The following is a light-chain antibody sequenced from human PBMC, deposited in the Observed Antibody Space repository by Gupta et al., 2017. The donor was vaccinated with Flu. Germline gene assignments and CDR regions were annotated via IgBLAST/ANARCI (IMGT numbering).Light chain of an antibody. CDR2: AAS. CDR3: QQTDSSPWT. J-gene: IGKJ1*01. V-gene: IGKV1-39*01. Sequence: PSSLSASVGDRVCITCRTSQSISTYLNWYQQKPGKAPNLLIYAASTLQSGVPSRFSGSGSGTDFTLSINSLQPDDFATYYCQQTDSSPWTFGQGTKVEIK. CDR1: QSISTY.